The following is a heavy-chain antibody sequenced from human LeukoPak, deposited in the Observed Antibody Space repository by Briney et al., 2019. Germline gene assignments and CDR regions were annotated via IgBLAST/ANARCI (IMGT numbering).Heavy chain of an antibody. Sequence: GGSLRLSCAASGFTFSNAWMSWVRQAPGKGLEWVGRIKSKTDGGTTDYAAPVKGRFTISRDDSKNTLYLQMNSLKTEDTAVYYCTTVPLRNWNSTLYYYYYMDVWGKGTTVTVSS. CDR2: IKSKTDGGTT. CDR3: TTVPLRNWNSTLYYYYYMDV. J-gene: IGHJ6*03. D-gene: IGHD1-7*01. CDR1: GFTFSNAW. V-gene: IGHV3-15*01.